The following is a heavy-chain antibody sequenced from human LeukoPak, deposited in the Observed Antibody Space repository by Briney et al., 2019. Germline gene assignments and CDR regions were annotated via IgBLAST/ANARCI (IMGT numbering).Heavy chain of an antibody. Sequence: SSSSYYWGWIRQPPGKGLEWVSAISGSGGSTYYADSVKGRFTISRDNSKNTLYLQMNSLRAEDTAVYYCAKAHDYWGQGTLVTVSS. J-gene: IGHJ4*02. CDR3: AKAHDY. CDR1: SSSSYY. V-gene: IGHV3-23*01. CDR2: ISGSGGST.